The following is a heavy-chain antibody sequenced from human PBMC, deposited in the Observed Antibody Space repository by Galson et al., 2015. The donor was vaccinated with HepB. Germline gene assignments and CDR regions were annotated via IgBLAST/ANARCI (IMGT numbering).Heavy chain of an antibody. J-gene: IGHJ1*01. V-gene: IGHV3-30*18. CDR3: AKDRARAAEGYAENFQH. CDR1: GFSFSKFG. CDR2: ISYDGRHK. Sequence: SLRLSCAASGFSFSKFGMHWVRQAPGKGLEWVAVISYDGRHKYYADSETGRFTISRDNSKNTLYLQMNSLRGDDTAVYYCAKDRARAAEGYAENFQHWGQGTLVTVSS. D-gene: IGHD6-13*01.